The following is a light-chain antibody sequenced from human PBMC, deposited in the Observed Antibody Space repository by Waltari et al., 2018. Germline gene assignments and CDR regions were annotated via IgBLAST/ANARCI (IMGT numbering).Light chain of an antibody. J-gene: IGKJ1*01. CDR1: QKINSW. CDR2: KAS. Sequence: DIQMTQSPSTLSAYVGDRVTITCRASQKINSWLAWHQQKPGKAPNLLIYKASSLESGVPSRFSVSGSGTEFTLTISSLQPDDFATYYCLQYNGEPRTFGQGTKVEVK. CDR3: LQYNGEPRT. V-gene: IGKV1-5*03.